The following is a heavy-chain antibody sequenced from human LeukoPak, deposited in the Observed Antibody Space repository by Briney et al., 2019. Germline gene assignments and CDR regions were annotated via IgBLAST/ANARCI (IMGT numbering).Heavy chain of an antibody. V-gene: IGHV3-48*01. CDR3: NGYSGSSPAM. CDR1: GFSFSTYS. CDR2: ISPSGTT. J-gene: IGHJ3*01. D-gene: IGHD1-26*01. Sequence: GGSLRLSCAASGFSFSTYSMNWVRQAPGKGLEWVSFISPSGTTHYSDSVQGRFTISRDNAKNSVYLQMNSLRAEDTAVFYCNGYSGSSPAMWGQGTMVTVSS.